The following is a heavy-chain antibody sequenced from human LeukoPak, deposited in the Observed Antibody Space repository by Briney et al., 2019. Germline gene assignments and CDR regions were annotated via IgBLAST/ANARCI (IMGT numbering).Heavy chain of an antibody. J-gene: IGHJ4*02. CDR2: ISYDGSNK. V-gene: IGHV3-30*04. D-gene: IGHD6-19*01. Sequence: GGSLRLSCAASGFTFSSYAMHWVRQAPGKGLEWVAVISYDGSNKYYADSVKGRFTISRDNSKNTLYLQMNSLRAEDTAVYYCARVIAVAGTRFLDYWGQGTLVTVSS. CDR3: ARVIAVAGTRFLDY. CDR1: GFTFSSYA.